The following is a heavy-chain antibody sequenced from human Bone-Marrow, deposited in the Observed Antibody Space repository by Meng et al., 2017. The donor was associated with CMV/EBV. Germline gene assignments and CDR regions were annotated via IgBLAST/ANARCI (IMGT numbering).Heavy chain of an antibody. D-gene: IGHD3-3*02. CDR2: VTHSGST. V-gene: IGHV4-34*01. CDR3: ARAFRGPGQFVPISNKPLDV. J-gene: IGHJ6*02. Sequence: SETLSLTCAVYGGSVSGYFWSWVRQHPGKGLEWVGEVTHSGSTDYNPSLKSRVTISADTSKNQFSLKVTSVTAADTAVYYCARAFRGPGQFVPISNKPLDVWGQGTTVTVSS. CDR1: GGSVSGYF.